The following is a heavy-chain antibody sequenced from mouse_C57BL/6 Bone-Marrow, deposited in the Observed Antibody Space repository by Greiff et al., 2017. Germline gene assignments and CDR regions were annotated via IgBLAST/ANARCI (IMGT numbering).Heavy chain of an antibody. Sequence: VQLQQPGAELVMPGASVKLSCKASGYTFTSYWMHWVKQRPGQGLEWIGEIDPSDSYTNYNQKFKGKSTLTVDKSSSTAYMQLSSLTSEDSAVYYCARDGYYPYYFDYWGQGTTLTVSS. CDR2: IDPSDSYT. CDR3: ARDGYYPYYFDY. D-gene: IGHD2-3*01. V-gene: IGHV1-69*01. J-gene: IGHJ2*01. CDR1: GYTFTSYW.